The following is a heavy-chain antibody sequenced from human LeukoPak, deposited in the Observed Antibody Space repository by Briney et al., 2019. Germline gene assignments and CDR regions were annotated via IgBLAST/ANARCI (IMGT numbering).Heavy chain of an antibody. D-gene: IGHD5-18*01. V-gene: IGHV4-34*01. CDR2: INHSGST. J-gene: IGHJ4*02. CDR1: GGSFSGYY. Sequence: PSETLSLTCAVYGGSFSGYYWSWIRQPPGKGLEWIGAINHSGSTNYNPSLKRRVTISVDTSKNQFSLKLSSATAADTAVYYCASGRVRGYSYGYGRQYSFDYWGQGALVTVSS. CDR3: ASGRVRGYSYGYGRQYSFDY.